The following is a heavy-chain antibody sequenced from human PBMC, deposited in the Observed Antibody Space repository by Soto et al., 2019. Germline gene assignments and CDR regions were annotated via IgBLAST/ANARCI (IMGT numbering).Heavy chain of an antibody. V-gene: IGHV1-24*01. CDR1: GYTLTDLS. J-gene: IGHJ6*02. CDR3: ATGRVRVVPAANGANYYYGMDV. CDR2: FDPEDGET. Sequence: ASVKVSCKVCGYTLTDLSMHWVRQAPGKGLEWMGGFDPEDGETIYAQKFQGRVTMTEDTSTDTAYMELSSLRSEDTAVYYCATGRVRVVPAANGANYYYGMDVWGQGTTVTVSS. D-gene: IGHD2-2*01.